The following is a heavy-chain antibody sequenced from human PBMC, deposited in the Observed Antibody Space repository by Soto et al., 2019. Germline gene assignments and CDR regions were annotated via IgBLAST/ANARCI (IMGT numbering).Heavy chain of an antibody. CDR3: ARDDFGSGIDC. J-gene: IGHJ4*02. Sequence: SETLSLTCTVSGGSISSGGYYWSWIRQHPGKGLEWIGYIYYSGSTYYNPSLKSRVTISVDTSKNQFSLKLSSVTAADTAVYYCARDDFGSGIDCWGQGTLVTVS. D-gene: IGHD1-26*01. V-gene: IGHV4-31*03. CDR1: GGSISSGGYY. CDR2: IYYSGST.